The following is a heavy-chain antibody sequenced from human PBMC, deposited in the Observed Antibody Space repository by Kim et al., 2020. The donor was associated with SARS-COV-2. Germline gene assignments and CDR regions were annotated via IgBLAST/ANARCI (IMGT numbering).Heavy chain of an antibody. CDR2: FDPEDGET. J-gene: IGHJ4*02. Sequence: ASVQVSCKVSGYTLTELSMHWVRQAPGKGLEWMGGFDPEDGETIYAQKFQGRVTMPEDTSTDTAYMELSSLRSEDTAVYYCATTPAIVGATFFYYWGQGTRVTVSS. D-gene: IGHD1-26*01. CDR1: GYTLTELS. V-gene: IGHV1-24*01. CDR3: ATTPAIVGATFFYY.